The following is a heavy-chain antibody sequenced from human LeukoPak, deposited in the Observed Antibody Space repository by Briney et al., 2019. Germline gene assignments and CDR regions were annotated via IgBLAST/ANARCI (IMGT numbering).Heavy chain of an antibody. J-gene: IGHJ3*02. CDR2: IYHSGST. D-gene: IGHD3-10*01. CDR1: GGSISSYY. Sequence: SETLSLTCTVSGGSISSYYWSWIRQPPGKGLEWIGYIYHSGSTYYNPSLKSRVTISVDRSKNQFSLKLSSVTAADTAVYYCARGYYGSGSYPYAFDIWGQGTMVTVSS. CDR3: ARGYYGSGSYPYAFDI. V-gene: IGHV4-59*12.